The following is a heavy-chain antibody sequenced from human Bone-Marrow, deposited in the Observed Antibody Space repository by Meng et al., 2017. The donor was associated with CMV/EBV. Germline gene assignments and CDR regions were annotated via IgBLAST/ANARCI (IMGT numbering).Heavy chain of an antibody. D-gene: IGHD6-19*01. CDR1: GFTFSNAW. J-gene: IGHJ4*02. V-gene: IGHV3-15*01. Sequence: GESLKISCAASGFTFSNAWMSWVRQAPGKGLEWVGRIKSKTDGGTTDYAAPVKGRFTISRDDSKNTLYLQMNSLKTEDTAVYYCTTGLGGPQLGYWGQGTLVTVSS. CDR3: TTGLGGPQLGY. CDR2: IKSKTDGGTT.